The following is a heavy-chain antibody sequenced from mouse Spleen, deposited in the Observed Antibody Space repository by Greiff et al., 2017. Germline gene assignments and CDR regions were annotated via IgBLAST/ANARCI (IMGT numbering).Heavy chain of an antibody. V-gene: IGHV14-4*01. D-gene: IGHD1-1*01. CDR3: TTDYEGYAMDY. Sequence: VQLKQSGAELVRPGASVKLSCTASGFNITDDYMHWVKQRPEQGLEWIGWIDPENGDTEYASKFQGKATITADTSSNTAYLQLSSLTSEDTAVYYCTTDYEGYAMDYWGQGTSVTVSS. CDR1: GFNITDDY. CDR2: IDPENGDT. J-gene: IGHJ4*01.